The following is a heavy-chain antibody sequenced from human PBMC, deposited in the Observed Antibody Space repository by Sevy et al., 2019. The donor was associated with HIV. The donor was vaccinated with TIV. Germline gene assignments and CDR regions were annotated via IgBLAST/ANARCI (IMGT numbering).Heavy chain of an antibody. V-gene: IGHV4-59*01. J-gene: IGHJ6*03. Sequence: SETLSLTCTVSGGSISSYYWSWIRQPPGKGLEWIGYIYYSGSTNYNPSLKSRVTISVDTSKNQFSLKLSSVTAADTAVYYCARLYKPTQSPYYYYVDVWGKGTTVTVSS. CDR3: ARLYKPTQSPYYYYVDV. CDR1: GGSISSYY. D-gene: IGHD1-20*01. CDR2: IYYSGST.